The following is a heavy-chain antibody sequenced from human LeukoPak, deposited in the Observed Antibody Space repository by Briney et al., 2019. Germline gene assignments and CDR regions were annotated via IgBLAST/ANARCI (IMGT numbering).Heavy chain of an antibody. D-gene: IGHD7-27*01. CDR1: GSSISSYY. CDR2: IYYSGST. V-gene: IGHV4-59*01. CDR3: ARDLERGNWVSANWYFDR. J-gene: IGHJ2*01. Sequence: SETLSLTCTVSGSSISSYYWSWIRQPPGRGLEWIGYIYYSGSTNNNPSLRSRVTISIDTSKNQFSLKLSSVTAADTAVYYCARDLERGNWVSANWYFDRWVGGTLVSDSS.